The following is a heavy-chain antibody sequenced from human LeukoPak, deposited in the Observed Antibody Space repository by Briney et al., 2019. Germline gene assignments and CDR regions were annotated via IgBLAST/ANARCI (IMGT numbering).Heavy chain of an antibody. CDR2: IYHSGST. Sequence: SETLSLTCAVSGYSISSGYYWGWIRQPPGKGREWIGSIYHSGSTYYNPSLKSRVTISVDTSKNQFSLKLSSVTAADTAVYYCARDHSGSYGWFDPWGQGTLVTVSS. CDR1: GYSISSGYY. D-gene: IGHD1-26*01. V-gene: IGHV4-38-2*02. CDR3: ARDHSGSYGWFDP. J-gene: IGHJ5*02.